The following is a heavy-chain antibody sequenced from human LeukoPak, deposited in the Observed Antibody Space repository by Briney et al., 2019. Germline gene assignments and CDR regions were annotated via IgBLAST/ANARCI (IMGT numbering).Heavy chain of an antibody. J-gene: IGHJ5*02. CDR2: INPNSGGT. V-gene: IGHV1-2*02. CDR3: ARGVAYGSGSYYNNWFDP. D-gene: IGHD3-10*01. CDR1: GYTFTGYY. Sequence: GASVKVSCKASGYTFTGYYMHWVRQAPGQGLEGVGWINPNSGGTNYAQKFQGRVTMSRDTSISTAYMELSRLRSDDTAVYYCARGVAYGSGSYYNNWFDPWGQGTLVTVSS.